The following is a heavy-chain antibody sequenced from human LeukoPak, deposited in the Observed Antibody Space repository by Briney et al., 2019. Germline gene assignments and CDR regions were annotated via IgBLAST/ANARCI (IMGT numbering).Heavy chain of an antibody. CDR3: ARTVGALYDAFNI. Sequence: ASETLSLTCTVSGGSISSGGYYWSWIRQHPGKGLEWIGYIYYSGSTYYNPSLKSRVTISVDTSKNQFSLKLSSVTAADTAVYYCARTVGALYDAFNIWGQGTMVTVSS. J-gene: IGHJ3*02. CDR2: IYYSGST. CDR1: GGSISSGGYY. V-gene: IGHV4-31*03. D-gene: IGHD1-26*01.